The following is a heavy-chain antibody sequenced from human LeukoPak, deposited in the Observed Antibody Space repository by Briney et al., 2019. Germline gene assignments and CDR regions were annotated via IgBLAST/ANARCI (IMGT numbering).Heavy chain of an antibody. Sequence: GGSLRLSCGTSGFTFRSYGMHWVRQAPGKGLEWVAFLRFDGSHKEYADSVKGRFTISRDNSKNTVDLEMNSLRVEDTAVYYCAKDVSNLVAATAIDSGGQGTLVTVS. D-gene: IGHD2-15*01. V-gene: IGHV3-30*02. CDR2: LRFDGSHK. CDR1: GFTFRSYG. J-gene: IGHJ4*02. CDR3: AKDVSNLVAATAIDS.